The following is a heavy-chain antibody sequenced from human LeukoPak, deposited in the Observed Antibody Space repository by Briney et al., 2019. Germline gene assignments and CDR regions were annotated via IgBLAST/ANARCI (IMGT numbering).Heavy chain of an antibody. J-gene: IGHJ5*02. CDR2: IKQDGSEK. CDR1: GFTFSSYW. V-gene: IGHV3-7*01. CDR3: ARVHYDSSGYYEGRSFWFDP. D-gene: IGHD3-22*01. Sequence: GGSLRLSCAASGFTFSSYWMSWVRRAPGKGLEWVANIKQDGSEKYYVDSVKGRFTISRDNAKNSLYLQMNSLRAEDTAVYYCARVHYDSSGYYEGRSFWFDPWGQGTLVTVSS.